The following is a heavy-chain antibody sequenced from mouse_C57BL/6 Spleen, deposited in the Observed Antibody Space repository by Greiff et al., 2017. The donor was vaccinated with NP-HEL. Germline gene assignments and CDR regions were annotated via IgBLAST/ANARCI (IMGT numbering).Heavy chain of an antibody. CDR3: TRDDGYGSSYGYFDY. Sequence: EVKVVESGEGLVKPGGSLKLSCAASGFTFSSYAMSWVRQTPEKRLEWVAYISSGGDYIYYADTVKGRFTISRDNARNTLYLQMSSLKSEDTAMYYCTRDDGYGSSYGYFDYWGQGTTLTVSS. D-gene: IGHD1-1*01. CDR2: ISSGGDYI. CDR1: GFTFSSYA. J-gene: IGHJ2*01. V-gene: IGHV5-9-1*02.